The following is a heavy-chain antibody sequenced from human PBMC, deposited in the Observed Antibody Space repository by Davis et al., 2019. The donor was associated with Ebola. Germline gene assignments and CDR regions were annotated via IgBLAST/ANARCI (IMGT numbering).Heavy chain of an antibody. Sequence: ETLSLTCAVYGGSFSGYYWSWVRQAPGKGLEWVSSISSSSSYIYYADSVKGRFTISRDNAKNSLYLQMNSLRAEDTAVYYCARDLAAAGSGISAFDIWGQGTMVTVSS. V-gene: IGHV3-21*01. CDR3: ARDLAAAGSGISAFDI. J-gene: IGHJ3*02. CDR1: GGSFSGYY. D-gene: IGHD6-13*01. CDR2: ISSSSSYI.